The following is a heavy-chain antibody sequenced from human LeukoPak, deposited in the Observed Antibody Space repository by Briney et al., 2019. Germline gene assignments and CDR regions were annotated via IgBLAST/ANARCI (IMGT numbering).Heavy chain of an antibody. CDR1: GFTFSTYA. D-gene: IGHD3-10*01. Sequence: GGSLRLSCAASGFTFSTYAMSWVRQAPGKGLEWVSAITGNGANTFYADSVKGRFTISRDNSKNTMYLQMNSLRAEDTALYYCARDRSGSYPNWFDPWGQGTLVTVSS. J-gene: IGHJ5*02. CDR3: ARDRSGSYPNWFDP. V-gene: IGHV3-23*01. CDR2: ITGNGANT.